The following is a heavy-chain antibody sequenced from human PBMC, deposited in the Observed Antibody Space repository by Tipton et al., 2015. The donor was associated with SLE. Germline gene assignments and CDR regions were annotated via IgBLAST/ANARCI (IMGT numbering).Heavy chain of an antibody. CDR1: GGSISGYY. D-gene: IGHD6-19*01. J-gene: IGHJ3*02. CDR3: ARAPRLGAFDI. Sequence: LRLSCTVSGGSISGYYWSWIRQPPGKGLEWIGYIYYSGSTNYNPSLKSRVTISVDTSKNQFSLKLSSVTAADTAVYYCARAPRLGAFDIWGQGTMVTVSS. V-gene: IGHV4-59*08. CDR2: IYYSGST.